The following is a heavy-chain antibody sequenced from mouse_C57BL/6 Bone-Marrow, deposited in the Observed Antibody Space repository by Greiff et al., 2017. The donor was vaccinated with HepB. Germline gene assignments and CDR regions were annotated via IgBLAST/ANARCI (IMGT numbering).Heavy chain of an antibody. CDR2: IYPRSGNT. Sequence: VKLMESGAELARPGASVKLSCKASGYTFTSYGISWVKQRTGQGLEWIGEIYPRSGNTYYNEKFKGKATLTADKSSSTAYMELRRLTSEDSAVYFCARWDYYGSSYYAMDYWGQGTSVTVSS. V-gene: IGHV1-81*01. CDR3: ARWDYYGSSYYAMDY. CDR1: GYTFTSYG. J-gene: IGHJ4*01. D-gene: IGHD1-1*01.